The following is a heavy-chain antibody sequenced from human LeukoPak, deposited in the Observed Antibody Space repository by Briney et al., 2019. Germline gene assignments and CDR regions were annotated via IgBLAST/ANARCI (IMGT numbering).Heavy chain of an antibody. J-gene: IGHJ3*02. CDR2: IYPGDSDT. D-gene: IGHD3-22*01. CDR3: ARASPYYYDSSGYYYFDI. V-gene: IGHV5-51*01. CDR1: GYSFTSYW. Sequence: ESLKISCKGSGYSFTSYWIGWVRQMPGKGLEWMGIIYPGDSDTRYSPSFQGQVTISADKSISTAYLQWSSLKASDTAMYYCARASPYYYDSSGYYYFDIWGQGTMVTVSS.